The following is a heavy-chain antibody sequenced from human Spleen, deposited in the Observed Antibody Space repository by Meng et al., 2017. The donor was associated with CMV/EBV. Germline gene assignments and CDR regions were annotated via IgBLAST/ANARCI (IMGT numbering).Heavy chain of an antibody. CDR2: ISHSGATI. CDR3: AKDLDWNYVLAALDI. V-gene: IGHV3-11*01. D-gene: IGHD1-7*01. Sequence: GESLKISCAASGFTFSDYYMNWIRQAPGKGLEWLSYISHSGATIYYTDSVKGRFTISRANAKNSVYLQMNSLRAEDTAIYYCAKDLDWNYVLAALDIWGWGTLVTVSS. J-gene: IGHJ3*02. CDR1: GFTFSDYY.